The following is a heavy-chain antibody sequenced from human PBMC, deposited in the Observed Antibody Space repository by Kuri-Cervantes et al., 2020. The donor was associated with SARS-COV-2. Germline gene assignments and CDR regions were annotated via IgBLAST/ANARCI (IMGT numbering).Heavy chain of an antibody. Sequence: SVNVSCKASGGTFSSYAISWVRQAPGQGLEWMGGIIPVFGIANYSQKFQGRVTITADESTSTAYMELSSLRSEDTAVFYCARESLGSGTLSGFYYMDVWGKGTTVTVSS. V-gene: IGHV1-69*13. CDR2: IIPVFGIA. D-gene: IGHD3-10*01. J-gene: IGHJ6*03. CDR3: ARESLGSGTLSGFYYMDV. CDR1: GGTFSSYA.